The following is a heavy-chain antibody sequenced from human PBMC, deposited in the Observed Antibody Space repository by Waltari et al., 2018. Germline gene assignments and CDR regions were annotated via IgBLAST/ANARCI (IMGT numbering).Heavy chain of an antibody. V-gene: IGHV4-30-4*01. CDR3: ARTTFVRYFDY. CDR1: SGSISIPDYF. CDR2: VSYRGFT. J-gene: IGHJ4*02. D-gene: IGHD1-1*01. Sequence: QVQLQESGPGLVKPSQTLTLTCTVSSGSISIPDYFWSWIRQAPGKGLEWIGSVSYRGFTYYNPSLESRVTMSVDTSKNQFSLNLNSMTAADAAVYYCARTTFVRYFDYWGQGTLVTVSS.